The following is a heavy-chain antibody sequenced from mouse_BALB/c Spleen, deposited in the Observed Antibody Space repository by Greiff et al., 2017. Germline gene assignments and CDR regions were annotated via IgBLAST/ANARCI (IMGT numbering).Heavy chain of an antibody. CDR1: GYTFTDYY. V-gene: IGHV1-77*01. CDR3: ARSARLRWFAY. CDR2: IYPGSGNT. D-gene: IGHD2-4*01. J-gene: IGHJ3*01. Sequence: QVQLKQSGAELARPGASVKLSCKASGYTFTDYYINWVKQRTGQGLEWIGEIYPGSGNTYYNEKFKGKATLTADKSSSTAYMQLSSLTSEDSAVYFCARSARLRWFAYWGQGTLVTVSA.